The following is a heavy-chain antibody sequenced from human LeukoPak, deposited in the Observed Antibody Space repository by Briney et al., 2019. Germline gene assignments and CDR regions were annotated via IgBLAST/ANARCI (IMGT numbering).Heavy chain of an antibody. CDR3: ARVATYYDSSGYNSGYFDY. D-gene: IGHD3-22*01. CDR1: GFTFSSYW. J-gene: IGHJ4*02. CDR2: INSDGSSA. V-gene: IGHV3-74*01. Sequence: GGSLRLSCAASGFTFSSYWMHWVRQAPGKWLVWVSRINSDGSSASYADSVKGRFTISRDNAKNTRYLQMNSLRAEDTAVYYCARVATYYDSSGYNSGYFDYWGQGTLVTVSS.